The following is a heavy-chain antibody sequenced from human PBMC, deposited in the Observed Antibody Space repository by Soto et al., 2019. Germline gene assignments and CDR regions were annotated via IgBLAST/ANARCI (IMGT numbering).Heavy chain of an antibody. CDR3: ARGIRIEVPGNKGNFYYRYMDV. Sequence: QVQLVQSGAEVEQPGASVKVSCKASAYTFTNYDINWVRQATGQGLEWMGWMNPNSGNTGYAQKFQGRITMTRDTSISTAFMELSSLSSEDTAVYFCARGIRIEVPGNKGNFYYRYMDVWGRGTTVTVSS. V-gene: IGHV1-8*01. CDR2: MNPNSGNT. CDR1: AYTFTNYD. D-gene: IGHD2-2*01. J-gene: IGHJ6*03.